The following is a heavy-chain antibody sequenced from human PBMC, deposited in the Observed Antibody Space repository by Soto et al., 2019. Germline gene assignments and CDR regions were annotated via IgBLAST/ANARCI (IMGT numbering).Heavy chain of an antibody. CDR3: ARRLRLDMIVVVTPLGFFDY. Sequence: PSETLSLTGTVSCYSISSGSYWAWIRQPPGKVLEGIGSIYYSGSTYYNPSGKSGVTISVDTSKHQFSLKLTSVTAADTAVYYCARRLRLDMIVVVTPLGFFDYWGQGTLVTVSS. CDR2: IYYSGST. D-gene: IGHD3-22*01. CDR1: CYSISSGSY. J-gene: IGHJ4*02. V-gene: IGHV4-38-2*02.